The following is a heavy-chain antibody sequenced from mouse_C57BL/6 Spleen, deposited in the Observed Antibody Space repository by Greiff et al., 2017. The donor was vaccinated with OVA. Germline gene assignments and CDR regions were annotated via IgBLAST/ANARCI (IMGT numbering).Heavy chain of an antibody. CDR3: ARGDYYSNYEGY. CDR2: IYPGSGST. V-gene: IGHV1-55*01. Sequence: QVQLQQPGAELVKPGASVKMSCKASGYTFTSYWITWVKQRPGQGLEWIGDIYPGSGSTNYNEKFKSKATLTVDTSSSTAYMQLSSLTPEDSAVYYCARGDYYSNYEGYWGQGTTLTVSS. J-gene: IGHJ2*01. CDR1: GYTFTSYW. D-gene: IGHD2-5*01.